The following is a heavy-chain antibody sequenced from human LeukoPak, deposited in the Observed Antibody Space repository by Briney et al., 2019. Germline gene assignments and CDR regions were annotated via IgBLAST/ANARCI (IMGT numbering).Heavy chain of an antibody. V-gene: IGHV3-30*03. CDR1: GFTFSSYG. D-gene: IGHD5-24*01. CDR3: ARAKKRWLQFFPSTPNDY. Sequence: PGGSLRLSCAASGFTFSSYGMHWVRQAPGKGLEWVAVISYDGSNKYYADSVKGRFTISRDNSKNTLYLQMNSLRAEDTAVYYCARAKKRWLQFFPSTPNDYWGQGTLVTVSS. J-gene: IGHJ4*02. CDR2: ISYDGSNK.